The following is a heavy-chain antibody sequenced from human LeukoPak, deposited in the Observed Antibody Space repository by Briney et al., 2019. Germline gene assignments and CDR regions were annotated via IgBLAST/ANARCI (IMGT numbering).Heavy chain of an antibody. CDR2: INPSGGST. CDR3: ARPGEEETRSSSAYDAFDI. CDR1: GYTFTSYY. Sequence: ASVKVSCKASGYTFTSYYMHWVRQAPGQGLEWMGIINPSGGSTSYAQKFQGRVTMTRDTSTSTVYMELSSLRSEDTAVYYCARPGEEETRSSSAYDAFDIWGQGTMVTVSS. D-gene: IGHD6-13*01. J-gene: IGHJ3*02. V-gene: IGHV1-46*01.